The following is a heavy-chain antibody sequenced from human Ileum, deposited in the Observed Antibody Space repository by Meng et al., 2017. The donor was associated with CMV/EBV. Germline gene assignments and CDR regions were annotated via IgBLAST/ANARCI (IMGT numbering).Heavy chain of an antibody. CDR3: ARATSPPYCGRPNCYLATEYFEH. CDR1: GFTFSTSW. Sequence: SCAASGFTFSTSWMSWVRQAPGRGLEWVANIKQDGSDKFYVGSVEGRFTVSRDNTKNTVYLQMNSLRVEDTAVSYCARATSPPYCGRPNCYLATEYFEHWGQGSLVTVSS. J-gene: IGHJ1*01. V-gene: IGHV3-7*01. CDR2: IKQDGSDK. D-gene: IGHD2-21*01.